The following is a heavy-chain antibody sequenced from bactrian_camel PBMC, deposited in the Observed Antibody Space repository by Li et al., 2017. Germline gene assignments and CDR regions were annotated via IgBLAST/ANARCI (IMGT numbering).Heavy chain of an antibody. CDR3: LVGFDY. J-gene: IGHJ4*01. Sequence: HVQLVESGGGSVQAGGSLRLSCSAARHRYSNNCMGWFRQPPGKAREGIATIFTGGGNTYYADSVRGRFTISRDNSRNTVILELTSLAIEDTAMYYCLVGFDYWGQGTQVTVS. CDR2: IFTGGGNT. D-gene: IGHD2*01. V-gene: IGHV3S54*01. CDR1: RHRYSNNC.